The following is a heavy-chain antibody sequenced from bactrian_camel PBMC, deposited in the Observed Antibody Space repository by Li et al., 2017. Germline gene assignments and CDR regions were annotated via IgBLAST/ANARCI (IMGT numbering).Heavy chain of an antibody. V-gene: IGHV3S42*01. CDR2: INGRGSVI. CDR1: GFTFSVYD. Sequence: DVQLVESGGGLVQIGGSLRLSRATSGFTFSVYDMSWVRQAPGKGLEWVSTINGRGSVISVADSVKGRFTISRDNAKNTLYLQMNSLKTEDTAVYYCAIGPRYRNYDRRTLGQGTQVTVS. J-gene: IGHJ4*01. D-gene: IGHD4*01.